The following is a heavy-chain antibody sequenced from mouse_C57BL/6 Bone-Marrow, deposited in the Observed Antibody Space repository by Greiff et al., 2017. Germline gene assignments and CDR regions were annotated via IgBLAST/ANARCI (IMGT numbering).Heavy chain of an antibody. V-gene: IGHV2-3*01. Sequence: VQLLESGPGLVAPSPSLSITCTVSGFSLTSYGVSWVRQPPGKGLEWLGVIGGDGSTNYHSALKYRLSISKDNSKSQVFLKLNSLQTDETATYSAAKPGLTGTGYYDMDYWGQGTTVTVSS. CDR3: AKPGLTGTGYYDMDY. CDR2: IGGDGST. D-gene: IGHD4-1*01. J-gene: IGHJ4*01. CDR1: GFSLTSYG.